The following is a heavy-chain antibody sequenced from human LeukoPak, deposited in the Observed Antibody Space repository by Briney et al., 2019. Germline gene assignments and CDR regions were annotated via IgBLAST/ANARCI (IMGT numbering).Heavy chain of an antibody. Sequence: GASVKVSCKASGYTFTSYGISWVRQAPGQGLEWMGWISAYNGNTNYAQKLRGRVTMTTDTSTSTAYMELRSLISDDTAVYYCARDHVTTVTAGDVDWGQGTLVTVSS. D-gene: IGHD4-17*01. CDR2: ISAYNGNT. CDR3: ARDHVTTVTAGDVD. V-gene: IGHV1-18*01. CDR1: GYTFTSYG. J-gene: IGHJ4*02.